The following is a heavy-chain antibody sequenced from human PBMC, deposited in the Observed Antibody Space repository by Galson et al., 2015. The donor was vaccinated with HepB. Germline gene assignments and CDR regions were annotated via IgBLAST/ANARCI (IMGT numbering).Heavy chain of an antibody. CDR1: GFTFITYT. CDR3: VKDWRGNTCDATCMGN. Sequence: SLRLSCAASGFTFITYTMTWVRQAPGKGLEWVSSISDGGDTTYYADSVEGRFTISRDNSKNMVYLQLNSLRVEDMAIYYCVKDWRGNTCDATCMGNWGQGALVTVSS. J-gene: IGHJ4*02. CDR2: ISDGGDTT. V-gene: IGHV3-23*01. D-gene: IGHD4-23*01.